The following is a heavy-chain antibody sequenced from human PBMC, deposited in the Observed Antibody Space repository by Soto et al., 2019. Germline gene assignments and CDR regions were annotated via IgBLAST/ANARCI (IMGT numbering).Heavy chain of an antibody. V-gene: IGHV4-34*01. Sequence: SETVSRTCAVYCGSFSAYYWSCIRQPPWKGLEWIVEINHSGGTIYNPSLKSRVTISVDTSKSQFSLKLTSVTAADRAVYYCARRSVDTVDSIGFYDDWGPGPPVTVSS. CDR2: INHSGGT. J-gene: IGHJ4*02. CDR1: CGSFSAYY. D-gene: IGHD3-22*01. CDR3: ARRSVDTVDSIGFYDD.